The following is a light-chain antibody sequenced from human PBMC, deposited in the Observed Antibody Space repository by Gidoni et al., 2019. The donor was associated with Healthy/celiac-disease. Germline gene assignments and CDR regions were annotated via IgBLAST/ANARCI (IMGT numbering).Light chain of an antibody. CDR3: QQRSNWPPRT. V-gene: IGKV3-11*01. CDR2: DAS. CDR1: QSVSSY. Sequence: EIVLTQSPATMSLSPGERSTLSCRASQSVSSYLAWYQQKPGQAPRLLIYDASNRATGIPARFSGSGSGTDFTLTISSLDPEDFSVYYCQQRSNWPPRTFGQATKGEIK. J-gene: IGKJ1*01.